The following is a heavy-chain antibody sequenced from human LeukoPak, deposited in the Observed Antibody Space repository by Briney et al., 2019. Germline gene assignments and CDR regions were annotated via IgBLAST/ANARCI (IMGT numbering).Heavy chain of an antibody. Sequence: SETLSLTCTVSGVSISSYYWSWVRQPPGKGLEWIGYIYYSGSTNYNPSLKSRVPISVDTSKNQFSLKLSSVTAADTAVYYCARAPGIAVFGRQRWFDPWGQGTLVTVSS. V-gene: IGHV4-59*01. D-gene: IGHD6-19*01. CDR1: GVSISSYY. CDR3: ARAPGIAVFGRQRWFDP. J-gene: IGHJ5*02. CDR2: IYYSGST.